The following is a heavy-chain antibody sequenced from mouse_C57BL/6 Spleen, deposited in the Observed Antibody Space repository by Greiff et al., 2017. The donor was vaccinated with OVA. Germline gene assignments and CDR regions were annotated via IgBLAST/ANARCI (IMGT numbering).Heavy chain of an antibody. CDR1: GFTFSDYG. J-gene: IGHJ1*03. Sequence: EVKLMESGGGLVQPGGSLILSCAASGFTFSDYGMAWVRQAPRKGPEWVAFISNLAYSIYYADTVTGRFTISRENAKNTLYLEMSSLRSEDTAMYYCARQNYYGSSHWYFDVWGTGTTVTVSS. D-gene: IGHD1-1*01. CDR3: ARQNYYGSSHWYFDV. V-gene: IGHV5-15*01. CDR2: ISNLAYSI.